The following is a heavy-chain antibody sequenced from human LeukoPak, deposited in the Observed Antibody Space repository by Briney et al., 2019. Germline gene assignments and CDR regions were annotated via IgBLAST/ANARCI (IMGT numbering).Heavy chain of an antibody. J-gene: IGHJ4*02. CDR3: AKDGHYSNFYFDY. Sequence: PGGSLRLSCAAPGFIFSSYWMHWVRQAPGKGPVWVSRIKSDGSSPSYADSVKGRFTISRDNAKNTVYLQMNSLRAEDTAVYYCAKDGHYSNFYFDYWGQGTLVTVSS. D-gene: IGHD4-11*01. CDR1: GFIFSSYW. CDR2: IKSDGSSP. V-gene: IGHV3-74*01.